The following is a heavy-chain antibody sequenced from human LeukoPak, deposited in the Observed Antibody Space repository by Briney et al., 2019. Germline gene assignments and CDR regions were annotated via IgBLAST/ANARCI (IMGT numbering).Heavy chain of an antibody. Sequence: ASVKVSCTASEYIFTNFDIHWVRQATGQGLEWMGWMNTDSGKTGYAQKFQGRVTMTRNTSTNTAYMEVSSLRSGETAVYYCSCDGRGRAFDYWGQGSRVTVSS. D-gene: IGHD3-16*01. V-gene: IGHV1-8*01. J-gene: IGHJ4*02. CDR3: SCDGRGRAFDY. CDR2: MNTDSGKT. CDR1: EYIFTNFD.